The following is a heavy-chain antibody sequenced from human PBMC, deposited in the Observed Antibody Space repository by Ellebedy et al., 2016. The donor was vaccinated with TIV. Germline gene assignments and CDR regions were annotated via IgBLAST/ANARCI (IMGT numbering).Heavy chain of an antibody. CDR1: GFNFSTYT. CDR2: ISGRSSYI. D-gene: IGHD1-26*01. Sequence: GESLKISXAASGFNFSTYTMNWVRQAPGKGLQWVASISGRSSYIFYADSLKGRFTISRDNSKSVVYLEMNNLTTEDTATYYCAREFLGHAPASTDYWGQGTRVTVS. J-gene: IGHJ4*02. CDR3: AREFLGHAPASTDY. V-gene: IGHV3-21*06.